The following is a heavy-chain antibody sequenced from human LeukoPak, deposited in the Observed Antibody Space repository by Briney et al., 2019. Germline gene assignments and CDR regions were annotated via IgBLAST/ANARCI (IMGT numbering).Heavy chain of an antibody. Sequence: ASVKVSCKASGYTFTGYYMHWVRQAPGQGLEWIGWINTISGGTNYAQKVQGRVTMIRDTSISTAYMELSRLRSDDTAVYYCARYDILTGYQFDYWGQGTLVTVSS. J-gene: IGHJ4*02. CDR2: INTISGGT. D-gene: IGHD3-9*01. CDR1: GYTFTGYY. V-gene: IGHV1-2*02. CDR3: ARYDILTGYQFDY.